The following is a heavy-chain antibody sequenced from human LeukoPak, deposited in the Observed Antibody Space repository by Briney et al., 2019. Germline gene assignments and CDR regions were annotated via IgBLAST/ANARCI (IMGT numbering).Heavy chain of an antibody. CDR2: ISNSGETT. Sequence: GGSLRLSCAASGFTFTNYAMSWVRQAPGKGLDFVSSISNSGETTNYADSVKGRFTISRDNSKNTLYLQMNSLRAEDTAVYYCAQENYYDSSGYLDYWGQGTLVTVSS. V-gene: IGHV3-23*01. J-gene: IGHJ4*02. CDR3: AQENYYDSSGYLDY. D-gene: IGHD3-22*01. CDR1: GFTFTNYA.